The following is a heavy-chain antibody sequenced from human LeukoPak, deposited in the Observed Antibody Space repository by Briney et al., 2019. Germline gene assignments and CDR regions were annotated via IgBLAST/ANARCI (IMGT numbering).Heavy chain of an antibody. CDR3: ARAAIVAVARTGPDY. D-gene: IGHD6-19*01. V-gene: IGHV3-30*04. J-gene: IGHJ4*02. CDR1: GFSFSYYA. Sequence: GRSLTLSCAVSGFSFSYYAMHWLRQAPGKGLEWVAVISYDGSITFYADSVRGRFTISRDSSKNTLSLQMNSLRTEDTAMYYCARAAIVAVARTGPDYWGQGTLVTVSS. CDR2: ISYDGSIT.